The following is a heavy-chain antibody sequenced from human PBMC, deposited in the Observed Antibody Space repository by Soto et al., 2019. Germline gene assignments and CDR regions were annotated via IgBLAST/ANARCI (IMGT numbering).Heavy chain of an antibody. CDR3: AKDLYYGSATIRG. J-gene: IGHJ4*02. CDR2: ISYDGSNK. Sequence: QVQLVESGGGVVQPGRSLRLSCAASGFTFSSYGMHWVRQAPGKGLEWVAVISYDGSNKYYADSVKGRFTISRDNSKNTLYLQINSLRAEDTAVYYCAKDLYYGSATIRGWGQGTLVTVSS. D-gene: IGHD3-10*01. CDR1: GFTFSSYG. V-gene: IGHV3-30*18.